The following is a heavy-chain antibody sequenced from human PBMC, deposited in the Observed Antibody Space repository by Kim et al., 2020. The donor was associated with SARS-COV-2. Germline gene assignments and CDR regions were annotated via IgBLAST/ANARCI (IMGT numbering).Heavy chain of an antibody. D-gene: IGHD6-19*01. CDR2: INADNGNT. J-gene: IGHJ4*02. Sequence: ASVKVSCKASGYTFTSYAMHWARQAPGQRLEWMGWINADNGNTKYSQKIQDRVTITRDTSASTAYMELSSLRSEDTAVYYCASSYSSGWYDYWGQGTLVTVSS. CDR3: ASSYSSGWYDY. V-gene: IGHV1-3*01. CDR1: GYTFTSYA.